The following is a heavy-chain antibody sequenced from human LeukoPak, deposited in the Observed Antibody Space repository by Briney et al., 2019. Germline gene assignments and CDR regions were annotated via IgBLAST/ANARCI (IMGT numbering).Heavy chain of an antibody. CDR3: ARETRRYCSGGSCLIDPHYYMDV. J-gene: IGHJ6*03. V-gene: IGHV4-34*01. CDR1: GGSISSYY. Sequence: PSETLSLTCTVSGGSISSYYWSWIRQPPGKGLEWIGEINHSGSTNYNPSLKSRVTISVDTSKNQFSLKLSSVTAADTAVYYCARETRRYCSGGSCLIDPHYYMDVWGKGTTVTVSS. D-gene: IGHD2-15*01. CDR2: INHSGST.